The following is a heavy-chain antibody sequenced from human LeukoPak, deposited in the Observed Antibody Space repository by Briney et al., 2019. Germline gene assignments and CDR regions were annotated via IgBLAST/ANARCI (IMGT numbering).Heavy chain of an antibody. J-gene: IGHJ5*02. CDR1: GYTFTSYG. CDR2: ISAYNGNT. Sequence: ASVKVSCKASGYTFTSYGISWVRQAPGQGLEWMGWISAYNGNTNYAQKLQGRVTMTTDTSTSTAYMELRSLRSDDTAVYYCARSFLGKDSSSWYWSDPWGQGTLVTVSS. CDR3: ARSFLGKDSSSWYWSDP. V-gene: IGHV1-18*01. D-gene: IGHD6-13*01.